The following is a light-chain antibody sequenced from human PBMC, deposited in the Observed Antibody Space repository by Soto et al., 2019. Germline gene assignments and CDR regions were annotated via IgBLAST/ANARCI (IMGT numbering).Light chain of an antibody. V-gene: IGLV2-14*01. J-gene: IGLJ1*01. Sequence: QSALTQPASVSGSPGQSITISCTGTSSDVGRYNYVSWYQQFPGKAPKLIIYGVSNRPSGVSSRFSGSKSGNTASLTISGLQAEDEADYYCNSYAGTSYVFGTGTKVTV. CDR3: NSYAGTSYV. CDR2: GVS. CDR1: SSDVGRYNY.